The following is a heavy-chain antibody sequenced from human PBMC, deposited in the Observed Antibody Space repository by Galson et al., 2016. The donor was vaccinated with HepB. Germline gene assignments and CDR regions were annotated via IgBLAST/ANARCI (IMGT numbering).Heavy chain of an antibody. CDR1: GFPFNVFV. J-gene: IGHJ4*02. V-gene: IGHV3-23*01. Sequence: SLRLSCAGSGFPFNVFVMSWVRQAPGKGLEWVSSISGSGGRTHYSDSVKGRFTISRDNSRSTVYLQMNSLGVEDTGVYYCTTDTDWRSGWYTNVWGQGTPATV. D-gene: IGHD6-19*01. CDR3: TTDTDWRSGWYTNV. CDR2: ISGSGGRT.